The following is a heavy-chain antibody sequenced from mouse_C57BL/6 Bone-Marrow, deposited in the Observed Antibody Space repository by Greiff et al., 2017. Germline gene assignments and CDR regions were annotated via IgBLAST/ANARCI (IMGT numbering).Heavy chain of an antibody. CDR3: ARGITGGFAY. CDR1: GFTFSDYG. Sequence: EVNLVESGGGLVKPGGSLKLSCAASGFTFSDYGMHWVRQAPEKGLEWVAYISSGSSTIYYADTVKGRFTISRDNAKNTLFLQMTSLRSEDTAMYYCARGITGGFAYWGQGTLVTVSA. CDR2: ISSGSSTI. D-gene: IGHD1-1*01. J-gene: IGHJ3*01. V-gene: IGHV5-17*01.